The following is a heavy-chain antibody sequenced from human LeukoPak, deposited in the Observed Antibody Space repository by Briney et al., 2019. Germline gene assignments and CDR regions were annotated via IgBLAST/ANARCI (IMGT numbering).Heavy chain of an antibody. V-gene: IGHV3-48*03. Sequence: GGSLRLSCAASRFTFSSYEMNWVRQAPGKGLEWVSYISSNGVSTFYADSLKGRFTISRDNAKNLLYLQMNSLRAEDTAIYYCARDVGIAVPGLLYWGQGTLVTVSS. D-gene: IGHD6-19*01. J-gene: IGHJ4*02. CDR3: ARDVGIAVPGLLY. CDR2: ISSNGVST. CDR1: RFTFSSYE.